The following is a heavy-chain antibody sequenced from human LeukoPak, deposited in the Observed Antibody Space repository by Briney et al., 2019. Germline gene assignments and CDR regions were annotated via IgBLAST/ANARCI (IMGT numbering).Heavy chain of an antibody. CDR1: GGPISKYY. CDR3: VSGYGSGSYHL. V-gene: IGHV4-4*07. CDR2: IFTSGSA. D-gene: IGHD3-10*01. Sequence: PSETLSLTCSVSGGPISKYYLSWLRQAAGKGLEWIGRIFTSGSATSSSSLKSRVTMSVDTSKNQFSLNLSSVTAADTALYYCVSGYGSGSYHLWGQGILVTVSS. J-gene: IGHJ5*02.